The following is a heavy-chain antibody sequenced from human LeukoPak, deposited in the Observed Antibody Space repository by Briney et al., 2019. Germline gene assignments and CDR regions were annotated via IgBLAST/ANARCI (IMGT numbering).Heavy chain of an antibody. J-gene: IGHJ3*02. CDR3: ARDGVPAASIAFDI. CDR1: GFTFSSYS. V-gene: IGHV3-21*01. D-gene: IGHD2-2*01. CDR2: ISSSSSYI. Sequence: GGSLRLSCAASGFTFSSYSMNWVRQAPGKGLEWVSSISSSSSYIYYADSVKGRFTISRDNSKNTLYLQMNSLRAEDTAVYYCARDGVPAASIAFDIWGQGTMVTVSS.